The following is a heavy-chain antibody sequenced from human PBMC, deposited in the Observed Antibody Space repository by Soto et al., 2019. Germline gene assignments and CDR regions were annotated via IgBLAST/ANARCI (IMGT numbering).Heavy chain of an antibody. CDR3: VRRARPGISGHYYYYMDV. J-gene: IGHJ6*03. CDR1: GGSVSSSSYY. Sequence: SETLSLTCTVSGGSVSSSSYYWGWIRQPPEKGLEWIGNIYYTGSTYYNPSLKSRVTMSVDTSKNQFSLELSAVTAADTAVYYCVRRARPGISGHYYYYMDVWGKGTTVTSP. V-gene: IGHV4-39*01. CDR2: IYYTGST. D-gene: IGHD6-6*01.